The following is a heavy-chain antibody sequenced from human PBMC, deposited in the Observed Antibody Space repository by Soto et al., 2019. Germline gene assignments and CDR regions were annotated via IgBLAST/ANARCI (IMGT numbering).Heavy chain of an antibody. Sequence: QVQLLDSGGGVVQPGKSLRLSCAASGFTLSRHAMHWVRQTPGKGLEWLAVISYDGDIERYADSVKGRFTMSRDNSKNTLSLQLNSLRPEDTAVYYCARDPGDVGIGYFDNWAQGTRVTVSS. J-gene: IGHJ4*02. D-gene: IGHD1-1*01. CDR2: ISYDGDIE. CDR1: GFTLSRHA. CDR3: ARDPGDVGIGYFDN. V-gene: IGHV3-30-3*01.